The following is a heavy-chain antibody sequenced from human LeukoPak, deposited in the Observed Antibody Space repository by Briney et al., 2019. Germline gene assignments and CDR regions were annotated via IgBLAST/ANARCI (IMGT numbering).Heavy chain of an antibody. Sequence: GGSLRLSCAASGFTFSSSWMSWVCQAPGKGLEWVANIKQDGSEKNYVDSVKGRFTISRDNAKNSLYLQMSSLRVEDTAVYYCAREEYYGSQDAFDIWGHGTVVTVSS. CDR1: GFTFSSSW. J-gene: IGHJ3*02. CDR2: IKQDGSEK. V-gene: IGHV3-7*01. D-gene: IGHD3-10*01. CDR3: AREEYYGSQDAFDI.